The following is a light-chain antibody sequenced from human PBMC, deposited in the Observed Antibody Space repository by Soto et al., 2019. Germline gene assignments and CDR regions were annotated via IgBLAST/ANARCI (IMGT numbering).Light chain of an antibody. V-gene: IGLV2-14*01. CDR3: SSYTSSSTVV. CDR2: EVS. CDR1: SSDVGGYNY. Sequence: QSALTQPAPVSGSPGRSITISCTGTSSDVGGYNYVSWYQQHPGKAPKLMIYEVSNRPSGVSNRFSGSKSGNTASLTISGLQAEDEADYYCSSYTSSSTVVFGGGTKLTVL. J-gene: IGLJ2*01.